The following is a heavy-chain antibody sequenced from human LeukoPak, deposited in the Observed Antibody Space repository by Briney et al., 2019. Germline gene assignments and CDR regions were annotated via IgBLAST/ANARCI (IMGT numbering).Heavy chain of an antibody. Sequence: PGGSLRLSCAASGFTSSSYAMSWVRQASGKGLEWVSAISGSGGSTYYADSVKGRFTISRDNSKNTLYLQMNSLRAEDTAVYYCAKDREEKQLSAGGLYWGQGTLVTVSS. CDR1: GFTSSSYA. CDR3: AKDREEKQLSAGGLY. CDR2: ISGSGGST. D-gene: IGHD6-6*01. J-gene: IGHJ4*02. V-gene: IGHV3-23*01.